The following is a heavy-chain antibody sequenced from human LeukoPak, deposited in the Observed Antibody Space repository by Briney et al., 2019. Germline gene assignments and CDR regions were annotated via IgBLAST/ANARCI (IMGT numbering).Heavy chain of an antibody. CDR2: IYHSGST. V-gene: IGHV4-4*02. CDR1: GGSISSSNW. J-gene: IGHJ6*02. Sequence: SETLSLTCAVSGGSISSSNWWSWVRQPPGKGLEWIGEIYHSGSTNYNPSLKSRVTISIDKSKNQFSLKLSSVTAADTAVYYCARSPVQLRAGMDVWGQGTTVTVSS. CDR3: ARSPVQLRAGMDV. D-gene: IGHD1-1*01.